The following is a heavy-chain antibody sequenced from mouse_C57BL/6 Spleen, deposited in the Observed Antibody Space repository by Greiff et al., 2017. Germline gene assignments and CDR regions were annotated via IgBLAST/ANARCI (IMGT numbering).Heavy chain of an antibody. J-gene: IGHJ3*01. CDR3: ASPGSSPAWFAY. CDR1: GFNIKNTY. V-gene: IGHV14-3*01. CDR2: IDPANGNT. D-gene: IGHD1-1*01. Sequence: EVQLQQSVAELVRPGASVKLSCTASGFNIKNTYMHWVQQRPEQGLEWIGRIDPANGNTKYAPKFRGKATITADTSSNTAYLQLTSLTSEDTAIYCCASPGSSPAWFAYWGQGTLVTVSA.